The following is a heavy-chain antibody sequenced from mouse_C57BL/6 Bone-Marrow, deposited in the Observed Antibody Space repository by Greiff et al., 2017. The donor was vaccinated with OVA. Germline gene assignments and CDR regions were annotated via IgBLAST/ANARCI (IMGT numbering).Heavy chain of an antibody. Sequence: VQLQQPGAELVKPGASVKLSCKASGYTFTSYWMQWVKQRPGQGLEWIGEIDTSDSYTNYNQKFKGKATLTVDTASSTAYMQLSSLTSEDSAVYYCARWSLRAMDYWGQGTSVTVSS. CDR3: ARWSLRAMDY. CDR1: GYTFTSYW. CDR2: IDTSDSYT. V-gene: IGHV1-50*01. J-gene: IGHJ4*01.